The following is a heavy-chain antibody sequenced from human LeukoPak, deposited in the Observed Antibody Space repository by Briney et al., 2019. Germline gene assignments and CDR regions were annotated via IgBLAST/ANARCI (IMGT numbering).Heavy chain of an antibody. J-gene: IGHJ4*02. CDR1: GGSVSSGSYY. V-gene: IGHV4-61*01. D-gene: IGHD3-9*01. Sequence: SETLSLTCTVSGGSVSSGSYYWSWIRQPPGKGLEWIGYIYYSGSTNYNPSLKSRVTISVDTSKNQFSLKLSSVTAADTAVYYCARGGSYYDILTGYYPIDYWGQGTLVTVSS. CDR2: IYYSGST. CDR3: ARGGSYYDILTGYYPIDY.